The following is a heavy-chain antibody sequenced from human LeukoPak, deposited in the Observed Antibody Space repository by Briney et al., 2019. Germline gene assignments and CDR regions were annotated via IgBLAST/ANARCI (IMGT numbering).Heavy chain of an antibody. J-gene: IGHJ4*02. Sequence: AGSLILSCAASGCTFSDYYLSWIRQAPGKGLEWVSYISSSGSTIYYADSVKGRVTISRDNAKNSLYLQMNSLRAEDTAVYYCARWIQLWPAIDFGGQGKVVIVTS. D-gene: IGHD5-18*01. V-gene: IGHV3-11*01. CDR2: ISSSGSTI. CDR3: ARWIQLWPAIDF. CDR1: GCTFSDYY.